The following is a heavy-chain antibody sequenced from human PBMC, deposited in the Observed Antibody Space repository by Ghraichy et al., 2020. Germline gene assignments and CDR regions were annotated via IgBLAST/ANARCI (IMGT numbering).Heavy chain of an antibody. CDR2: ISGSGGST. J-gene: IGHJ6*02. D-gene: IGHD3-3*01. CDR3: ATHYDFCSGSYYGMDV. Sequence: LSLTCAASGFTFSSYAMSWVRQAPGKGLEWVSAISGSGGSTYYADSVKGRFTISRDNSKNTLYLQMNSLRAEDTAVYYCATHYDFCSGSYYGMDVWGQGTTVTVSS. CDR1: GFTFSSYA. V-gene: IGHV3-23*01.